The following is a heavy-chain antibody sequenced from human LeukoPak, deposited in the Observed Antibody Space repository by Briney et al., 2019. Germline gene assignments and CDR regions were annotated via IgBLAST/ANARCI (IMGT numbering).Heavy chain of an antibody. CDR3: ARGYDSSGFYWDY. Sequence: ASVKVSCAASGYTFTSYAFTWVRQAPGQGLEWLGWISAYDRNTNYAQTVQGRVTMTTDKSTSTLYMQLNSLRSEDTAVYYCARGYDSSGFYWDYWGQGTLVTVSS. D-gene: IGHD3-22*01. J-gene: IGHJ4*02. CDR2: ISAYDRNT. V-gene: IGHV1-18*01. CDR1: GYTFTSYA.